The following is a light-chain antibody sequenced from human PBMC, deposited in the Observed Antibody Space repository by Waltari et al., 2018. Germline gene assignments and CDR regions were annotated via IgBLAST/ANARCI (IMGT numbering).Light chain of an antibody. V-gene: IGKV3-20*01. J-gene: IGKJ4*01. Sequence: SRASQSVSSSYLAWYQQKPGQAPRLLIYGASSRATGIPDRFSGSGSGTDFTLTISRLEPEDFAVYYCQQYGSSPLTFGGGTKVEIK. CDR2: GAS. CDR3: QQYGSSPLT. CDR1: QSVSSSY.